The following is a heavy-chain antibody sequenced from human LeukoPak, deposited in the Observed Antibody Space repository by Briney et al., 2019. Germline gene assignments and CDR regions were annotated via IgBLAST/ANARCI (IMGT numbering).Heavy chain of an antibody. Sequence: GGSLRLSCAASGFTFSSYAMSWVRHAQGEGLEWVSAIRGSGGSTYYADSVKGRFTISRDHSENTLYLQMNSLRAEDTAVYYCAKEPGYSGSYPSFDYLGQGALVTGSS. CDR1: GFTFSSYA. CDR3: AKEPGYSGSYPSFDY. D-gene: IGHD1-26*01. J-gene: IGHJ4*02. V-gene: IGHV3-23*01. CDR2: IRGSGGST.